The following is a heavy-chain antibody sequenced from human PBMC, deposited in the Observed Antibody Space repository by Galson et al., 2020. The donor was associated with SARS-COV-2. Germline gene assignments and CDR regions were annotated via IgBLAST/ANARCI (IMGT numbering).Heavy chain of an antibody. Sequence: GESLKISCAASGFTFSSYWMHWVRQAPGKGLVWVSRINSDGSSTSYADSVKGRFTISRDNAKNTLYLQMNSLRAEDTAVYYCARVSDSGSYWYYFDYWGQGTLVTVSS. V-gene: IGHV3-74*01. CDR3: ARVSDSGSYWYYFDY. CDR1: GFTFSSYW. J-gene: IGHJ4*02. CDR2: INSDGSST. D-gene: IGHD1-26*01.